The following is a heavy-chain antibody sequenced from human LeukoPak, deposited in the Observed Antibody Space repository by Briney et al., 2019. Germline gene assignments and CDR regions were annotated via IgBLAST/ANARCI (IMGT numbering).Heavy chain of an antibody. V-gene: IGHV3-48*01. CDR1: GFTFGSYG. CDR3: ARAYYIASARYYFDY. Sequence: SGGSLRLSCAASGFTFGSYGLNWVRQAPGKGLEWISYISSGTSPIYYADSVKGRFTISRDNAKNSLYLQMNSLRAEDTAMYYCARAYYIASARYYFDYWGQGTLVTVSS. CDR2: ISSGTSPI. D-gene: IGHD2-8*01. J-gene: IGHJ4*02.